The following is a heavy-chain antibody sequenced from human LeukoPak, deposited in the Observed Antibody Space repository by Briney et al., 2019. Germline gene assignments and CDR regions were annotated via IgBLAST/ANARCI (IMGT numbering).Heavy chain of an antibody. D-gene: IGHD2-2*01. CDR1: GFTFSNAW. V-gene: IGHV3-15*01. Sequence: GGSLRPSCAASGFTFSNAWMSWVRQAPGKGLEWVGRIKSKTDGGTTDYAAPVKGRFTISRDDSKNTLYLQMNSLKTEDTAVYYCTTVEGYCSSTSCYDYWGQGTLVTVSS. CDR2: IKSKTDGGTT. CDR3: TTVEGYCSSTSCYDY. J-gene: IGHJ4*02.